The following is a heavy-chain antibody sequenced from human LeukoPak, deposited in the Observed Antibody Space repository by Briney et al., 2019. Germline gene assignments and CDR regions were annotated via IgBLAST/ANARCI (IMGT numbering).Heavy chain of an antibody. D-gene: IGHD3-22*01. CDR2: INPNSGGT. CDR1: GYTFTGYY. V-gene: IGHV1-2*02. J-gene: IGHJ4*02. CDR3: ARAYYDSSGYSYYFDY. Sequence: ASVKVSCKASGYTFTGYYMHWVRQAPGQGLEWMGWINPNSGGTNYAQKFQGRVTMTRDTSISTAYMELSRLRSDDTAVYYCARAYYDSSGYSYYFDYSGQGTLVAVSS.